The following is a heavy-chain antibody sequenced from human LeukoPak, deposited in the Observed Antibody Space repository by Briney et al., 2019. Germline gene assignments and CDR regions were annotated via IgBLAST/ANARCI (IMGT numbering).Heavy chain of an antibody. Sequence: GGSLRLSCAASGFTFSSYAMHWVRQAPGKGLEWVAVISYDGSNKYYADSVKGRFTISRDNSKNTLYLQMNSLRAEDTAVYYCARVLKTGWYYDILTGYSDYYGMDVWGQGTTVTVSS. J-gene: IGHJ6*02. V-gene: IGHV3-30-3*01. CDR1: GFTFSSYA. CDR2: ISYDGSNK. D-gene: IGHD3-9*01. CDR3: ARVLKTGWYYDILTGYSDYYGMDV.